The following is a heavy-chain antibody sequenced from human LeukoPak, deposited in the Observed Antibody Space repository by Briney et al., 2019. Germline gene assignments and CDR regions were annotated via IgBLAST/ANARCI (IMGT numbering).Heavy chain of an antibody. CDR3: ARGASYSFGGGSLPAALDI. V-gene: IGHV3-30*14. J-gene: IGHJ3*02. CDR2: TSHDGAKS. Sequence: HPGGSLRLSCTASGFTFSSFAMHWVRQAPGKGLDWLSITSHDGAKSSYADSVKGRFSVSRDNSKNVPFLQLNRLRSEDTAVYYCARGASYSFGGGSLPAALDIWGRGTVVTVSS. CDR1: GFTFSSFA. D-gene: IGHD3-16*01.